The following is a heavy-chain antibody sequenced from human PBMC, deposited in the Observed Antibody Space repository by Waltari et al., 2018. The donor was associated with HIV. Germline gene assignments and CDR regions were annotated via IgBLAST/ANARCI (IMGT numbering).Heavy chain of an antibody. D-gene: IGHD3-10*01. CDR3: SMEKWLGGSFQEAMDH. CDR2: VKSRGDGGTQ. J-gene: IGHJ4*02. Sequence: EVQLVESGGGSVQPGGSLRLSCAASGFIFRNTWMNWVRQRPGKGLEWIGSVKSRGDGGTQQYNVGMRGRSVISRDDVKNTLMCDIDDLECDDTAVYFCSMEKWLGGSFQEAMDHWGQGTQVIVSS. V-gene: IGHV3-15*05. CDR1: GFIFRNTW.